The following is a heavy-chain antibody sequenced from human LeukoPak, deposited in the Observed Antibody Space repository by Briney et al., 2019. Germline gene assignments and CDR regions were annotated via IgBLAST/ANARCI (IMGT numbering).Heavy chain of an antibody. Sequence: SETLSLTCTVSGGSISSSSNYWGWLRQSPGKGLEWIGSFYYSGPTYYNPSLESRVSILIDTSENQFSLRLSSVTAADTAMYYCARQPRDGYRTDYFDFWGQGTLVTVSS. CDR1: GGSISSSSNY. CDR2: FYYSGPT. D-gene: IGHD5-24*01. V-gene: IGHV4-39*07. CDR3: ARQPRDGYRTDYFDF. J-gene: IGHJ4*02.